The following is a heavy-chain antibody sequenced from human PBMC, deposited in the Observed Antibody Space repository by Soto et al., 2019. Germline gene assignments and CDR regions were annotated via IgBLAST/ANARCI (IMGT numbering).Heavy chain of an antibody. Sequence: QVQLVQSGAEVKKPGASVKVSCKASGDTFTDYYIHWVRQAPGQGLEWMGTVNPSGGHTTYAQHFLGRMSMPRDSSTSTLYMELTSLTSEDTAVYYCARGRHVVVVTAALDYWGQGTLVTVSS. CDR2: VNPSGGHT. CDR3: ARGRHVVVVTAALDY. D-gene: IGHD2-21*02. CDR1: GDTFTDYY. V-gene: IGHV1-46*01. J-gene: IGHJ4*02.